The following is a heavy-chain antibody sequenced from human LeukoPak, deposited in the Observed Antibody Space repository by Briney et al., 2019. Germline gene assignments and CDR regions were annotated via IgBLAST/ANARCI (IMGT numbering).Heavy chain of an antibody. CDR2: IGTDHIST. CDR1: AFTFSSYA. Sequence: PGGSLRLSCAASAFTFSSYAMSWVRQAPGKGLEWVSTIGTDHISTHYADSVKGRFTISRDNSKNTLFLQMNSLRVDDTAIYYCAKDLQHGSGDYWGQRTLVTVSS. V-gene: IGHV3-23*01. J-gene: IGHJ4*02. D-gene: IGHD5-24*01. CDR3: AKDLQHGSGDY.